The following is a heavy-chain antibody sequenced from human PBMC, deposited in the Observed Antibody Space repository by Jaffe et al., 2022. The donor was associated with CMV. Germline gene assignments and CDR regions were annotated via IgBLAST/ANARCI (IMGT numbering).Heavy chain of an antibody. D-gene: IGHD2-2*01. CDR2: IYYSGST. V-gene: IGHV4-59*08. CDR1: GGSISSYY. J-gene: IGHJ2*01. Sequence: QVQLQESGPGLVKPSETLSLTCTVSGGSISSYYWSWIRQPPGKGLEWIGYIYYSGSTNYNPSLKSRVTISVDTSKNQFSLKLSSVTAADTAVYYCARPILVPAAIQDYWYFDLWGRGTLVTVSS. CDR3: ARPILVPAAIQDYWYFDL.